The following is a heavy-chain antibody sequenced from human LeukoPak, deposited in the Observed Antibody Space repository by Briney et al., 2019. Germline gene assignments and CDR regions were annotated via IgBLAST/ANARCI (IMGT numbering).Heavy chain of an antibody. CDR2: ISGSGGST. D-gene: IGHD2-2*01. Sequence: GGSLRLSCAASGFTFSSYAMSWVRQAPGKGLEWVSAISGSGGSTYYADSVKGRFTISRDNSKNTLYLQMNGLRAEDTAVYYCAKAQWGIVVVPAASSFDYWGQGTLVTVSS. J-gene: IGHJ4*02. V-gene: IGHV3-23*01. CDR3: AKAQWGIVVVPAASSFDY. CDR1: GFTFSSYA.